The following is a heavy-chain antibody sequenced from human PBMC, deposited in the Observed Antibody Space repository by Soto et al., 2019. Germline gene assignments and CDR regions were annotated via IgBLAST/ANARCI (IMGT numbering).Heavy chain of an antibody. CDR3: ARTRPITIFGVVNYYYGMDV. V-gene: IGHV1-18*01. Sequence: ASVKVSCKASGYTFTSYGISWVRQAPGQGLEWMGWISAYNGNTNYAQKLQGRVTMTTDTSTSTAYMELRSLRSDDTAVYYCARTRPITIFGVVNYYYGMDVWGQGTTVTVSS. J-gene: IGHJ6*02. CDR1: GYTFTSYG. D-gene: IGHD3-3*01. CDR2: ISAYNGNT.